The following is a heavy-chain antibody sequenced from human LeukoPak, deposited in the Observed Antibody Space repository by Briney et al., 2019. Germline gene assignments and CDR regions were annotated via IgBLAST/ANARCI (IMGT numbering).Heavy chain of an antibody. J-gene: IGHJ5*02. CDR3: ARGADDYGDYWNWFDP. V-gene: IGHV1-69*05. CDR2: IIPIFGTA. D-gene: IGHD4-17*01. CDR1: GGTFSSYA. Sequence: SVKVSCKASGGTFSSYAISWLRQAPGQGLEWMGRIIPIFGTANYAQKFQGRVTITTDESTSTAYMELSSLRSEDTAVYYCARGADDYGDYWNWFDPWGQGTLVTVSS.